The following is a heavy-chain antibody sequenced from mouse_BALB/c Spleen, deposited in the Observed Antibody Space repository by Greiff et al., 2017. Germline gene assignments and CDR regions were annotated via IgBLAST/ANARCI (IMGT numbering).Heavy chain of an antibody. D-gene: IGHD2-3*01. J-gene: IGHJ1*01. CDR2: INPSTGYT. CDR1: GYTFTSYW. CDR3: ARRRDGYYWYFDV. V-gene: IGHV1-7*01. Sequence: VQVVESGAELAKPGASVKMSCKASGYTFTSYWMHWVKQRPGQGLEWIGYINPSTGYTEYNQKFKDKATLTADKSSSTAYMQLSSLTSEDSAVYYCARRRDGYYWYFDVWGAGTTVTVSS.